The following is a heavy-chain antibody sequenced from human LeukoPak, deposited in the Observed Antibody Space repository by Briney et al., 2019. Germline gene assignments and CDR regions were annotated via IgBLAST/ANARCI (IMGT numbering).Heavy chain of an antibody. Sequence: GGSLRLSCAASGFIFSTYAMSWVRQAPGKGLEWVSVISGSGGNTYYADSVKGRFTISRDSSKNTLYLQMNSLKAEDTAVYSCARALADGYNFPPFDYWGQGTLVTVSS. CDR3: ARALADGYNFPPFDY. V-gene: IGHV3-23*01. CDR2: ISGSGGNT. J-gene: IGHJ4*02. D-gene: IGHD5-24*01. CDR1: GFIFSTYA.